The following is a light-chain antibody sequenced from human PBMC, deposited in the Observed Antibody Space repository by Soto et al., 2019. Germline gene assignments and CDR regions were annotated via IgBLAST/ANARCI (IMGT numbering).Light chain of an antibody. CDR2: QDS. Sequence: SYELTQPPSVSVSQGQTASITCSGDKLGDKYACWYQQKPGQSPVLVIYQDSKRPSGIPERFSGSNSGNTATLTISGTQAMDEADYYCQAWDSSTYVVFGGGTNLTVL. CDR3: QAWDSSTYVV. CDR1: KLGDKY. V-gene: IGLV3-1*01. J-gene: IGLJ2*01.